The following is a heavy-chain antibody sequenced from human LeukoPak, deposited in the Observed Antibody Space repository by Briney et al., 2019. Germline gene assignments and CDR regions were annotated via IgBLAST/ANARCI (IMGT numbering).Heavy chain of an antibody. D-gene: IGHD4-17*01. CDR2: IYYSGST. J-gene: IGHJ4*02. CDR1: GGSISSSSYY. V-gene: IGHV4-39*01. Sequence: SETLSLTCTVSGGSISSSSYYWGWIRQPPGKGLEWIGSIYYSGSTYYNPSLKSRVTISVDTSKNQFSLKLSSVTAADTAVYYCARMGSTVTMLYPFDHWGQGTLVTVSS. CDR3: ARMGSTVTMLYPFDH.